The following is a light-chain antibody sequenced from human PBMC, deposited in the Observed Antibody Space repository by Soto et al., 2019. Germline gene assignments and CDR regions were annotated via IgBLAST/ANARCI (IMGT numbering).Light chain of an antibody. CDR1: QDVGHY. Sequence: IVLAQSPATLSLSPGERATLSCRASQDVGHYLAWYQQRPGQAPRLLIYDASNRATGIPARFSGSGSGTDFTLTSSSLEPEDFAVYYCQQRFSWRSFGPGTRVDFK. V-gene: IGKV3D-11*01. CDR2: DAS. J-gene: IGKJ3*01. CDR3: QQRFSWRS.